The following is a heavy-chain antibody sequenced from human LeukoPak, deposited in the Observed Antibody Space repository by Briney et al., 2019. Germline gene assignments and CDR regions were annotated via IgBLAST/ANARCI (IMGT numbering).Heavy chain of an antibody. J-gene: IGHJ4*02. CDR1: GYTFTGYY. Sequence: SVTVSCKASGYTFTGYYMHWVRQAPGQGLEWMGWINPNNGGTNYAQKFQGRVTMTRDTSISTAYMELSRLRSDDTAVYYCARVPPYYYDSSANYWGQGTLVTVSS. CDR3: ARVPPYYYDSSANY. V-gene: IGHV1-2*02. CDR2: INPNNGGT. D-gene: IGHD3-22*01.